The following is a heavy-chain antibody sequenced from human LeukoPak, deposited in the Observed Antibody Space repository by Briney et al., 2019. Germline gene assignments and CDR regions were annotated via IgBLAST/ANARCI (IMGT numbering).Heavy chain of an antibody. D-gene: IGHD3-10*01. J-gene: IGHJ4*02. V-gene: IGHV3-30*02. CDR3: AVPYYYGSGRNY. Sequence: GGSLRLSCAASGFTFSSYGMHWVRQAPGKGLEWVAFIRYDGSNKYYADSVKGRFTISRDNSKNTLYLQMNSLRAEDTAVYYCAVPYYYGSGRNYWGQGTLVTVSS. CDR1: GFTFSSYG. CDR2: IRYDGSNK.